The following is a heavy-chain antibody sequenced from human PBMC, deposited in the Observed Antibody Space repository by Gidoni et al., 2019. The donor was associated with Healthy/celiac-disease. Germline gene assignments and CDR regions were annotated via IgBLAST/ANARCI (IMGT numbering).Heavy chain of an antibody. J-gene: IGHJ4*02. Sequence: QVQLQESGPGLVKPSETLSLTCTVSGGSISSYYWSWIRQPPGKGLEWIGYIYYSGSTNYNPSLKSRVTISVDTAKNQVSLKLSAVTAADTAVYYCASSTTVTIFGYWGQGTLVTVSS. CDR3: ASSTTVTIFGY. D-gene: IGHD4-4*01. CDR1: GGSISSYY. V-gene: IGHV4-59*01. CDR2: IYYSGST.